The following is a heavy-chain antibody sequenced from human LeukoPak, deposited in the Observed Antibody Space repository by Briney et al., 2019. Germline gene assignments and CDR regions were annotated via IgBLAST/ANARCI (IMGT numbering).Heavy chain of an antibody. J-gene: IGHJ4*02. D-gene: IGHD6-13*01. CDR3: AKESGQQSYFDY. Sequence: GGPLRLSCAASGFTFSSYGMSWVRQAPGKGLEWVSAISGSGGSTYYADSVKGRFTISRDNSKNTLYLQMNSLRAEDTAVYYCAKESGQQSYFDYWGQGTLVTVSS. V-gene: IGHV3-23*01. CDR2: ISGSGGST. CDR1: GFTFSSYG.